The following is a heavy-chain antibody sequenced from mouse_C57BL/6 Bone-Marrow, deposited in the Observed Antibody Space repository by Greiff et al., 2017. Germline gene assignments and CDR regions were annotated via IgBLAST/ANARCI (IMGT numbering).Heavy chain of an antibody. J-gene: IGHJ2*01. V-gene: IGHV1-50*01. CDR3: ASGYYGSFDY. D-gene: IGHD1-1*01. CDR2: IDPSDSYT. Sequence: QVQLKQPGAELVKPGASVKLSCKASGYTFTSYWMQWVQQRPGQGLEWIGEIDPSDSYTNYNQKFKGKATLTVDTSYSTAYMQLSSLTSEDSAVYYCASGYYGSFDYWGQGTTLTVSS. CDR1: GYTFTSYW.